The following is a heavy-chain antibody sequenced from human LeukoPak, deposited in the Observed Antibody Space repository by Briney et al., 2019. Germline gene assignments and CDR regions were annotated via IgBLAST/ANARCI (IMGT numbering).Heavy chain of an antibody. Sequence: SETLSLTCAAYGGSFSGYYWSWIRQPPGKGLEWIGEINHSGSTNYNPSLKSRVTISVDTSKNQFSLKLSSVTAADTAVYYCARSHCSSTSCYVRYWGQGTLVTVSS. CDR2: INHSGST. V-gene: IGHV4-34*01. D-gene: IGHD2-2*01. CDR3: ARSHCSSTSCYVRY. J-gene: IGHJ4*02. CDR1: GGSFSGYY.